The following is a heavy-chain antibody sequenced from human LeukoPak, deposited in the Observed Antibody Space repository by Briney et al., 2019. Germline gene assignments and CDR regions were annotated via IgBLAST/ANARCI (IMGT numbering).Heavy chain of an antibody. J-gene: IGHJ4*02. CDR3: ARSYSGYIDY. CDR1: GGSFSGYY. D-gene: IGHD1-26*01. V-gene: IGHV4-34*01. CDR2: INHSGST. Sequence: SETLSLTCAVYGGSFSGYYWSWIRQPPGKGLEWIGEINHSGSTNYNPSLKSRVTISVDTSKNQFSLQLNSVTPEDTVVYYCARSYSGYIDYWGQGTLVTVSS.